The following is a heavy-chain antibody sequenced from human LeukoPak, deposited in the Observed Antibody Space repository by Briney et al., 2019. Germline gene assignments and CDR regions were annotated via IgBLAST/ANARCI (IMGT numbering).Heavy chain of an antibody. V-gene: IGHV3-23*01. Sequence: GGSLRLSCAASGFTFSSYGMSWVRQAPGKGLEWVSALSDGGRSTYYADSVKGRFTISRDNSENTLYLQMNSLGGEDTAVYYCAKDAEGPLDYWGQGTLVTVSS. CDR3: AKDAEGPLDY. J-gene: IGHJ4*02. CDR2: LSDGGRST. CDR1: GFTFSSYG. D-gene: IGHD1-14*01.